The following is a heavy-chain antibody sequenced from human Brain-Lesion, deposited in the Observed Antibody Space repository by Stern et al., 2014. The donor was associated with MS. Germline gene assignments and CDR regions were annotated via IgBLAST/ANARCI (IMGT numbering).Heavy chain of an antibody. Sequence: QVQLQESGPGLVKPSQTLSLSCTVSGGSISSGGYYWSWIRQPPGKGLEWIGRIFNRGSTSYNPSLKSRVTISIDTSKNQFSLRLNSMTAADTAVYYCARGRVVPGFQYYATDVWGQGTTVIVSS. J-gene: IGHJ6*02. D-gene: IGHD2-2*01. CDR2: IFNRGST. V-gene: IGHV4-61*02. CDR3: ARGRVVPGFQYYATDV. CDR1: GGSISSGGYY.